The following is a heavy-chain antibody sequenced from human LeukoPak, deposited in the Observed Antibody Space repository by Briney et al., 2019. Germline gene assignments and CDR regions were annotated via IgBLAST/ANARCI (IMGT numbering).Heavy chain of an antibody. D-gene: IGHD3-22*01. CDR1: GGSIFSYY. CDR2: IYSNGIS. Sequence: SETLSLTCTVSGGSIFSYYFNWIRQPPGKGLEWIGYIYSNGISSYNPSLRGRGTISIATSKNQFSLRLRSVTAADTAIYYCARRAYYDSSGYYPASGYFDLWGRGTPVTVSS. CDR3: ARRAYYDSSGYYPASGYFDL. V-gene: IGHV4-4*08. J-gene: IGHJ2*01.